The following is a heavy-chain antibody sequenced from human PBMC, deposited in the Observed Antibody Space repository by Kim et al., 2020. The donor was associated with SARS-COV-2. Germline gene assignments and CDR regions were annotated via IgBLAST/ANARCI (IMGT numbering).Heavy chain of an antibody. CDR3: AREWGY. V-gene: IGHV3-7*01. CDR2: REGSEG. D-gene: IGHD1-26*01. Sequence: REGSEGYNLHSVKGRFTISRDNAKNSLYLQMNSLRADDTAVYYCAREWGYWGQGTLVTVSS. J-gene: IGHJ4*02.